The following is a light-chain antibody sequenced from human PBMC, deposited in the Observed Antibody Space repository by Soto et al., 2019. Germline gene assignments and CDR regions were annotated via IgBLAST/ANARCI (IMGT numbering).Light chain of an antibody. J-gene: IGKJ5*01. V-gene: IGKV1-27*01. CDR3: QQSYSNPRT. Sequence: GDRVTITCRASQSITTFLAWHQQKPGKIPKLLIYAASTLQSGVPSRFSGGGSGTDFTLTISSLQPEDFATYYCQQSYSNPRTFGQGTRLEIK. CDR1: QSITTF. CDR2: AAS.